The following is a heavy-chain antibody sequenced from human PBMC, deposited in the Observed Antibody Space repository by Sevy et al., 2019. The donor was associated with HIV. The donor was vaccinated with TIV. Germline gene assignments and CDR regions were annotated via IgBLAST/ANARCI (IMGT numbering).Heavy chain of an antibody. J-gene: IGHJ4*02. D-gene: IGHD3-3*01. Sequence: GGSLRLSCAAAGFNFNNYAMTWVRQAPGKGLEWVSGISLSGSKTYYADSVKGRFSISRDPSKNTLYLQMNNVRVEDTAVYFCAKTPFMDFWNDYYSFYFDFWGQGTLVTVSS. CDR3: AKTPFMDFWNDYYSFYFDF. V-gene: IGHV3-23*01. CDR2: ISLSGSKT. CDR1: GFNFNNYA.